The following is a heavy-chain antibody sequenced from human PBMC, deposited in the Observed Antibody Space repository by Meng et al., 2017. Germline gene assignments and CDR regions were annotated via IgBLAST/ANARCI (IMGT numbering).Heavy chain of an antibody. V-gene: IGHV3-49*04. CDR1: GFTFGDYA. CDR2: IRSKAYGGTT. CDR3: TRATHYGDYAY. J-gene: IGHJ4*02. Sequence: GGSLRLSCTASGFTFGDYAMSWVRQAPGKGLEWVGFIRSKAYGGTTEYAASVKGRFTISRDDSKSIAYLQMNSLKTEDTAVYYCTRATHYGDYAYWGQGTLVTVSS. D-gene: IGHD4-17*01.